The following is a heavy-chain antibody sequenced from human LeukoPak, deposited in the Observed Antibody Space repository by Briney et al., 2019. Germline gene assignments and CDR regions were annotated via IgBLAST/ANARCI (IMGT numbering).Heavy chain of an antibody. CDR1: GFTFSSYA. V-gene: IGHV3-23*01. D-gene: IGHD3-10*02. CDR2: ISGSGGST. J-gene: IGHJ2*01. CDR3: CSGSYNYWYFDL. Sequence: PGGSLRLPCAASGFTFSSYAMSWVRQAPGKGLEWVSAISGSGGSTYYADSVKGRFTISRVNSKNTLYLQMNSLRAEDTAVYYCCSGSYNYWYFDLWGRGTLVTVSS.